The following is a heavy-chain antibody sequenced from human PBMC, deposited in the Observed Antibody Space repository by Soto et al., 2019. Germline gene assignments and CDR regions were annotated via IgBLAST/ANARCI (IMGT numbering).Heavy chain of an antibody. CDR3: ARDMCSGGSCYFDY. CDR1: GGSISSYY. CDR2: IYYSGST. J-gene: IGHJ4*02. D-gene: IGHD2-15*01. Sequence: SETLSLTCTVSGGSISSYYWSWIRQPPGKGLEWIGYIYYSGSTNYNPSLKSRVTISVDTSKNQFSLKLGSVTAADTAVYYCARDMCSGGSCYFDYWGQGTLVTVSS. V-gene: IGHV4-59*01.